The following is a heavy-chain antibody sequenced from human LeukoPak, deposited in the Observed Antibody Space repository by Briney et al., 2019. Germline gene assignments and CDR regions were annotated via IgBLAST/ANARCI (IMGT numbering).Heavy chain of an antibody. D-gene: IGHD3-9*01. Sequence: GGSLRLFCAASGFTFSSYAMSWVRQAPGKWLEWVSAISGSGGSTYYADSVKGRFTISRDNSKNTLYLQMNSLRAEDTAVYYCASPLRYFDWLRPYYFDYWGQGTLVTVSS. CDR2: ISGSGGST. CDR3: ASPLRYFDWLRPYYFDY. V-gene: IGHV3-23*01. J-gene: IGHJ4*02. CDR1: GFTFSSYA.